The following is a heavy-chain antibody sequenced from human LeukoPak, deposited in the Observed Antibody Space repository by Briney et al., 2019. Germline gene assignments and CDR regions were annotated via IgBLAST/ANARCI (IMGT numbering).Heavy chain of an antibody. CDR3: ARILRSKGRYYYMDV. Sequence: SETLSLTCTVSGGSMNNYYWSWIRQPAGMGLEWIGRIYTTGTITYNPSLKSRVTISVDTSKNQFSLKLSSVTAADTAVYYCARILRSKGRYYYMDVWGKGTTVTVSS. V-gene: IGHV4-4*07. J-gene: IGHJ6*03. CDR2: IYTTGTI. D-gene: IGHD5-12*01. CDR1: GGSMNNYY.